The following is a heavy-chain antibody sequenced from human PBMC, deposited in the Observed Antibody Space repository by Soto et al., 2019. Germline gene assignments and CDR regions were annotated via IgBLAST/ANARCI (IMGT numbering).Heavy chain of an antibody. J-gene: IGHJ5*02. V-gene: IGHV1-2*04. Sequence: QVQLVQSGAEVKKPGASVKVSCKASGYTFTGYYMHWVRQAPGQGLEWMGWINPNSGGTNYAQKFQGWVTMTTDTSISTAYMELSRLRSDDTAVYYCARAALDIVLVPAAQGSNWFDPWGQGTLVTVSS. CDR3: ARAALDIVLVPAAQGSNWFDP. CDR2: INPNSGGT. CDR1: GYTFTGYY. D-gene: IGHD2-2*01.